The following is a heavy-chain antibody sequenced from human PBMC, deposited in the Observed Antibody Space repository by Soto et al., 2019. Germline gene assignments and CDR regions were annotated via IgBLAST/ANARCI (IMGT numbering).Heavy chain of an antibody. CDR3: ARGQSAGLRFLEWLSPLFYYYGMDV. Sequence: GGSLRLSCAASGFTFSRYAMSWVREAPGKGLEWVSYISSSSSTIYYADSVKGRFTISRDNAKNSLYLQMNSLRDEDTAVYYCARGQSAGLRFLEWLSPLFYYYGMDVWGQGTTVTVSS. J-gene: IGHJ6*02. CDR1: GFTFSRYA. D-gene: IGHD3-3*01. CDR2: ISSSSSTI. V-gene: IGHV3-48*02.